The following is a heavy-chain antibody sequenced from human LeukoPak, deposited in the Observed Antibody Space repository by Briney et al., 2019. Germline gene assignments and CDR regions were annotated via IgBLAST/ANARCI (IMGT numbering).Heavy chain of an antibody. D-gene: IGHD2-15*01. CDR1: GGSISSSSYY. V-gene: IGHV4-39*01. J-gene: IGHJ6*03. CDR3: ARHGFCSGGSCYSWGYYYYMDV. Sequence: SETLSLTCTVSGGSISSSSYYWGWIRQPPGKGLEWIGSIYYSGSTYYNPSLKSRVTISVDTSKNQFSLKLSSVTAADTAVYYCARHGFCSGGSCYSWGYYYYMDVWGKGTTVTISS. CDR2: IYYSGST.